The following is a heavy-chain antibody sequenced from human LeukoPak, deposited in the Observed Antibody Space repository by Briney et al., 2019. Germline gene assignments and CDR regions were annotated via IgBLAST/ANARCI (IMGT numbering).Heavy chain of an antibody. J-gene: IGHJ4*02. CDR1: GYIFSTYG. D-gene: IGHD5-12*01. V-gene: IGHV1-18*01. Sequence: ASVKVSCKTSGYIFSTYGISWVRQAPGQGLEWMGFISPYNGNTKYAQKLQGRVTMTTDTSTSTAYMELRSLRSDDTAVYYCARTNSGYDKNFDYWGQGTLVTVSS. CDR2: ISPYNGNT. CDR3: ARTNSGYDKNFDY.